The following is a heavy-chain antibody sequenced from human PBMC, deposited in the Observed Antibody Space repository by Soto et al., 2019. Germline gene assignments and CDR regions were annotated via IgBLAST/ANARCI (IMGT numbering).Heavy chain of an antibody. CDR1: GGSIRSHY. CDR3: ARVVVAATGYYMDV. CDR2: IYYSGST. Sequence: SETLSLTCTVSGGSIRSHYWSWIRQPPGKGLEWIGYIYYSGSTSYNPSLKSRVTMSVDTSRNQFSLKLISETAADTAVYYCARVVVAATGYYMDVWGKGTTVTVSS. V-gene: IGHV4-59*08. J-gene: IGHJ6*03. D-gene: IGHD2-15*01.